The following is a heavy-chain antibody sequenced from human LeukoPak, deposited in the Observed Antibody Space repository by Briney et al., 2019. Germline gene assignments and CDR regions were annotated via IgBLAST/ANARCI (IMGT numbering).Heavy chain of an antibody. V-gene: IGHV4-59*01. CDR1: GGSMNNYY. J-gene: IGHJ2*01. CDR3: ARLTRYGDYGGTNWYFDL. CDR2: IHDTGNT. D-gene: IGHD4-17*01. Sequence: SETLSLTCTVSGGSMNNYYWIWIRQPPGRGLEWIGYIHDTGNTNHKLSLRSRVTTSLDTSKKQVSLRVNPVTAADTAVYYCARLTRYGDYGGTNWYFDLWGRGTLVTVSS.